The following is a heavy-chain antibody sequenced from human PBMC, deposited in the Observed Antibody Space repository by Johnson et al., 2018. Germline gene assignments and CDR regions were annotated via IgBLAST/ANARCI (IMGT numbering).Heavy chain of an antibody. D-gene: IGHD3-10*01. CDR2: IDSGGSDT. J-gene: IGHJ6*02. V-gene: IGHV3-74*01. CDR3: ARRFGNGMLKGMDV. Sequence: EVQLVESGGGLVQPGGSLRLSCAASGFTFKNHWMHWVRRAPGKGLVWVSRIDSGGSDTAYADSVKGRFTISIDNAKNTLFLQMNSLRTEDTAVYYCARRFGNGMLKGMDVWGQGTTVTVSS. CDR1: GFTFKNHW.